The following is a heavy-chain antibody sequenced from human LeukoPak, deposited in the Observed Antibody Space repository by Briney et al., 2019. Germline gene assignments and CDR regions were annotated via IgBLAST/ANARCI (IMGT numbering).Heavy chain of an antibody. CDR3: AKDLVAVAPRYFDY. D-gene: IGHD6-19*01. Sequence: GGSLRLSCAASGFSFSSYGMHWVRQAPGKGLEWVAFIAHDGSNEYHADSVKGRFTISRDNSKNTLYLQMNSLRTEDTAVYYCAKDLVAVAPRYFDYWGQGTLVTVSS. J-gene: IGHJ4*02. CDR1: GFSFSSYG. CDR2: IAHDGSNE. V-gene: IGHV3-30*02.